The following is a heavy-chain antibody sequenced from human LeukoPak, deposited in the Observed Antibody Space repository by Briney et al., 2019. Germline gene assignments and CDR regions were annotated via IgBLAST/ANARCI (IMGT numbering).Heavy chain of an antibody. V-gene: IGHV3-48*01. CDR1: GFTFSTYS. Sequence: PGGSLRLSCAASGFTFSTYSMNWVRQAPGKGLEWVSYISSSSTIYYADSVKGRFTISRDNSKKTLYLQMNSLRAEDTAVYYCAKDGGYDYSLDAFDIWGRGTMVAVSS. J-gene: IGHJ3*02. D-gene: IGHD5-12*01. CDR2: ISSSSTI. CDR3: AKDGGYDYSLDAFDI.